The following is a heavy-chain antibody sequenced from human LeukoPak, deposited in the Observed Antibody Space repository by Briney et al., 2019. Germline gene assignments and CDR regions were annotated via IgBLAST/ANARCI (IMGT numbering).Heavy chain of an antibody. CDR2: IYNSGNT. J-gene: IGHJ4*02. D-gene: IGHD3-22*01. CDR1: GGSISTYY. V-gene: IGHV4-59*01. CDR3: RGYHREYYFDF. Sequence: SETLSLTCSVSGGSISTYYWSWIRQPPGKGLEWIGYIYNSGNTNYNPSLRSRVTISVDTSNNQFSLRLSSVTAADTAVYDSRGYHREYYFDFWGQGTLVTVSS.